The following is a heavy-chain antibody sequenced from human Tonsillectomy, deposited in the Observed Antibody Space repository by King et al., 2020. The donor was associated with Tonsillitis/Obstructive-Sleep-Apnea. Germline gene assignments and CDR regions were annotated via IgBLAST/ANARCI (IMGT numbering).Heavy chain of an antibody. CDR2: IYSGGST. J-gene: IGHJ4*02. CDR1: GFTVSSNY. Sequence: QLVQSGGGLIQPGGSLRLSCAASGFTVSSNYMSWVRQAPGKGLEWGPVIYSGGSTYYADSVKGRFTISRDNSKNTLYLQMNSLRAEDTAVYYCARVEASSIQQDYWGQGTLVTVSS. CDR3: ARVEASSIQQDY. V-gene: IGHV3-53*01. D-gene: IGHD5-18*01.